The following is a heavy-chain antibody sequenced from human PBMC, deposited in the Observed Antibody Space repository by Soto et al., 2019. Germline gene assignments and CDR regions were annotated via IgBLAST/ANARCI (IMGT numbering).Heavy chain of an antibody. CDR2: ISYDANNK. V-gene: IGHV3-30*18. J-gene: IGHJ4*02. Sequence: GGSLRLSCAASGFTFSNYGMHWVRQAPGKGLEWVAVISYDANNKYYADSVKGRFTISRDNSKNTLYLQMNSLRGEDTAVYYCAKDISGSWPTGLDYWGQGTLVTVSS. CDR1: GFTFSNYG. CDR3: AKDISGSWPTGLDY. D-gene: IGHD1-26*01.